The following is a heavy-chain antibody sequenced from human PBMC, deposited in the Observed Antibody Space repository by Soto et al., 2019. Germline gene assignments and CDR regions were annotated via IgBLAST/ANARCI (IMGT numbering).Heavy chain of an antibody. CDR3: ARAGMVRGVYYYYGMDV. Sequence: SLTCTVSGGSISSYYWSWIRQPPGKGLEWIGYIYYSGSTNYNPSLKSRVTISVDTSKNQFSLKLSSVTAADTAVYYCARAGMVRGVYYYYGMDVWGQGTTVTVSS. CDR1: GGSISSYY. V-gene: IGHV4-59*01. J-gene: IGHJ6*02. D-gene: IGHD3-10*01. CDR2: IYYSGST.